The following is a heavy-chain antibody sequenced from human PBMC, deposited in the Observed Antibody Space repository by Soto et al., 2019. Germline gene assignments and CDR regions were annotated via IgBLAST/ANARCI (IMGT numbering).Heavy chain of an antibody. Sequence: GGSLRLSCAASGFTFSNAWMYWVRQAPGKGLEWVGRIKSKTDGETTDFAAPVKGRFTISRDDSKNTLFLQMNSLKTEDTAVYYCATVSRCSGITCKQAIDYWGQGTLVTVSS. CDR2: IKSKTDGETT. CDR3: ATVSRCSGITCKQAIDY. D-gene: IGHD2-15*01. CDR1: GFTFSNAW. V-gene: IGHV3-15*01. J-gene: IGHJ4*02.